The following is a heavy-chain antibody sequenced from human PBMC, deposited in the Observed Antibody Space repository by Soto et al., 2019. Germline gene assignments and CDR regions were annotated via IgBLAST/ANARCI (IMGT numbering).Heavy chain of an antibody. CDR3: ARVLNDFWSGENYYYYYGMDV. Sequence: ASVKVSGKASGYTCTSYVISWVRQAPGQGLEGMGWISAYNGNTNYAQKLQGRVTMTTDTSTSTAYMELRSLRSDDTAVYYCARVLNDFWSGENYYYYYGMDVWGQGTTVTVSS. V-gene: IGHV1-18*01. CDR1: GYTCTSYV. CDR2: ISAYNGNT. J-gene: IGHJ6*02. D-gene: IGHD3-3*01.